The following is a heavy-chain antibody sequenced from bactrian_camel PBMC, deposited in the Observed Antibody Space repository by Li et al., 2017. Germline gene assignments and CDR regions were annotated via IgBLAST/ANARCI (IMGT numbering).Heavy chain of an antibody. CDR3: ALTTRSQYCSSSYLNAPRIYNY. V-gene: IGHV3S40*01. CDR1: GYTYRFYS. D-gene: IGHD1*01. J-gene: IGHJ4*01. Sequence: VQLVESGGGSVQAGGSLRLSCTASGYTYRFYSMGWFRQAPGKPREGVAAIYTGGGITYYADSVQGRFTISQDNPNDTVHLQMNSLKPEDSGMYYCALTTRSQYCSSSYLNAPRIYNYWGKGTQVTVS. CDR2: IYTGGGIT.